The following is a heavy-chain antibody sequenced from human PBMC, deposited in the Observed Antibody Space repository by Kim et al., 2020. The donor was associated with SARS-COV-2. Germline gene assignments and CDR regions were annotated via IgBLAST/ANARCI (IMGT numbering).Heavy chain of an antibody. J-gene: IGHJ1*01. V-gene: IGHV3-23*01. CDR1: GFTFSSSA. D-gene: IGHD3-10*01. Sequence: GGSLRLSCAASGFTFSSSAMSWVRQAPGKGLEWVSTISESGGGTYYTDSVRGRFTISRDNSKNTLYLQMNSLRAEDTAVYFCAPNYYDSGSHEYLQHWGQGTLGTVSS. CDR2: ISESGGGT. CDR3: APNYYDSGSHEYLQH.